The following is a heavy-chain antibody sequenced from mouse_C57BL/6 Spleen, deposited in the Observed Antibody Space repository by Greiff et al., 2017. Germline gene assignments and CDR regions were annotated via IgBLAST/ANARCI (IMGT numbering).Heavy chain of an antibody. CDR2: ISSGGSYT. V-gene: IGHV5-6*01. CDR1: GFTFSSYG. CDR3: ARPRDYYWYFDV. Sequence: EVQLVESGGDLVKPGGSLKLSCAASGFTFSSYGLSWVRQTPDKRLEWVATISSGGSYTYYPDSVKGRFTISRDNAKNTLYLHMSSLKSEDTAMYYCARPRDYYWYFDVWGTGTTVTVSS. J-gene: IGHJ1*03. D-gene: IGHD2-13*01.